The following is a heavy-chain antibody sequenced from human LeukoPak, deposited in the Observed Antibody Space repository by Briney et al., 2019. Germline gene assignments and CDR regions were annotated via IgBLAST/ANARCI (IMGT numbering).Heavy chain of an antibody. V-gene: IGHV3-23*01. J-gene: IGHJ3*02. CDR3: ARGRRPDAFDS. CDR2: IDGSGGST. Sequence: GGSLRLSCAASGFTFTNFAMSWVRQAPGRGLEWVSCIDGSGGSTLYANSVKGRFTISRDNSKNSLYLQMNSLRAEDTAVYYCARGRRPDAFDSWGQGTRVTVS. CDR1: GFTFTNFA.